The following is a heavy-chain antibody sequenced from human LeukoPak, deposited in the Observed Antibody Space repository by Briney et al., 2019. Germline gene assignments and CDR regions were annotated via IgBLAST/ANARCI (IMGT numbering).Heavy chain of an antibody. D-gene: IGHD3-10*01. V-gene: IGHV4-59*01. CDR2: IYYSGST. CDR3: ASLSLWSPFDY. Sequence: SETLSLTCTVSGGSISTYYWSWIRQPPGKGLEWIGYIYYSGSTNYNPSLKSRVTISVDTSKNQFSLKLSSVTAADTAVYYCASLSLWSPFDYWGQGTLVTVCS. J-gene: IGHJ4*02. CDR1: GGSISTYY.